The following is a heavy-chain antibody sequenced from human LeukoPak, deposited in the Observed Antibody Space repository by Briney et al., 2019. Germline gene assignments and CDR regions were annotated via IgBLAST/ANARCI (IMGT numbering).Heavy chain of an antibody. CDR2: IYSGGST. Sequence: GGSLRLSCAASGFTFSSYSMNWVRQAPGKGLEWVSVIYSGGSTYYADSVKGRFTISRDNSKNTLHLQLNSLRVEDTAVYYCARDGSGGRLVLLDYWGQGSQVTVSS. J-gene: IGHJ4*02. V-gene: IGHV3-66*01. CDR1: GFTFSSYS. D-gene: IGHD2-15*01. CDR3: ARDGSGGRLVLLDY.